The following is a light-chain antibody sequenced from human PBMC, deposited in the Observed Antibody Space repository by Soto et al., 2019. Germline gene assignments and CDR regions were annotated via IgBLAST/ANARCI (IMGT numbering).Light chain of an antibody. Sequence: TXMTHSXXSXXXXLVXXATINFXSSHNVLYSSNNKNYLAWYQHKPGQPPKLLIYWASTRESGVPDRFSGSGSGTDFTLTISSLQAEDVAVYYCQQYFSAPLTFGGGTKVDIK. CDR2: WAS. V-gene: IGKV4-1*01. CDR1: HNVLYSSNNKNY. J-gene: IGKJ4*01. CDR3: QQYFSAPLT.